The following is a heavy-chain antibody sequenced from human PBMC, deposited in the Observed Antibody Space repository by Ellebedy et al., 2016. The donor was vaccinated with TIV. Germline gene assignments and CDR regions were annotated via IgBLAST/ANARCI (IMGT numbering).Heavy chain of an antibody. CDR2: IRSTGSDK. CDR3: SRGWSTPDS. J-gene: IGHJ4*02. D-gene: IGHD2-15*01. V-gene: IGHV3-21*06. CDR1: GLTFSNYN. Sequence: GESLKISCVASGLTFSNYNMNWVRQSPGKGLEWVSSIRSTGSDKYYAESVKGRFTISRDNAQDTLFLQMNSLRAEDTAVYFCSRGWSTPDSWGQGTLVIVSS.